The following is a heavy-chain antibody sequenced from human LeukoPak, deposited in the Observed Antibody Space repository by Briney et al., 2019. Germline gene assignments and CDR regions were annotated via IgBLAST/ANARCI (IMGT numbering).Heavy chain of an antibody. CDR3: AGLGPSGYSYGFLGYYFDY. V-gene: IGHV4-59*08. Sequence: NPSETLSLTCTVSGGSISSYYWSWIRQPPGKGLEWIGYIYYSGSTNYNPSLKSRVTISVDTSKNQFSLKLSSVTAADTAVYYCAGLGPSGYSYGFLGYYFDYWGQGTLVTVSS. D-gene: IGHD5-18*01. CDR1: GGSISSYY. J-gene: IGHJ4*02. CDR2: IYYSGST.